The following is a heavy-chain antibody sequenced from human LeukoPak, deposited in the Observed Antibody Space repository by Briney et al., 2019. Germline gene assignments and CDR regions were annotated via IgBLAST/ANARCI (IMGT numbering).Heavy chain of an antibody. CDR3: AQQRYCGGDCYSLLDAFDI. CDR1: GFTFSSYS. D-gene: IGHD2-21*02. Sequence: GGPLRLSCAASGFTFSSYSMNWVRQAPGKGLEWVSSISSRSSYIYYADSVKGRFTISRDNSKNTLYLQMNSLRAEDTAVYYCAQQRYCGGDCYSLLDAFDIWGQGTMVTVSS. CDR2: ISSRSSYI. J-gene: IGHJ3*02. V-gene: IGHV3-21*04.